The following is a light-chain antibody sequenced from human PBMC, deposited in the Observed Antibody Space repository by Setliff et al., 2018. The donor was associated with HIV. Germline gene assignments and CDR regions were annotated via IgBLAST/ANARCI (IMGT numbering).Light chain of an antibody. CDR2: DVT. CDR3: SSFAGRLHV. CDR1: SSDVGSYNF. Sequence: QSVLTQPRSVSGSPGQSVTIPCTGTSSDVGSYNFVTWYQQHPGKVPKLIIYDVTRRPSGVPDRSSGSRSGNTASLTISGLQAEDEADYYCSSFAGRLHVFGTGTKVTVL. V-gene: IGLV2-11*01. J-gene: IGLJ1*01.